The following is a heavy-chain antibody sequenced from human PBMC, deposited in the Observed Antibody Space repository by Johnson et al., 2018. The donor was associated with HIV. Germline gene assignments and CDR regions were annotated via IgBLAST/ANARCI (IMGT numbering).Heavy chain of an antibody. J-gene: IGHJ3*02. Sequence: QVQLVESGGGVVQPGRSLRLSCAASGFTFRSYAMHWVRQTPGKGLEWVSVIYSGGSTYYADSVKGRFTISRDNAKNSLYLQMNSLRAEDTAVYYCAKDLRVFDWFNAYDAFDIWGQGTMVTVSS. V-gene: IGHV3-NL1*01. D-gene: IGHD3-9*01. CDR3: AKDLRVFDWFNAYDAFDI. CDR1: GFTFRSYA. CDR2: IYSGGST.